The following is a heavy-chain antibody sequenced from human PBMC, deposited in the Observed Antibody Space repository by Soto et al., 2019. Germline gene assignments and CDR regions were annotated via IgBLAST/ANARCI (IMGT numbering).Heavy chain of an antibody. J-gene: IGHJ4*02. D-gene: IGHD3-3*01. V-gene: IGHV3-23*01. CDR2: ISGSDGNT. CDR3: ARWSYLDY. Sequence: GWSLRLSCAASGFIFGSYALSWVRQAPGKGLEWVSTISGSDGNTFYADSVKGRFSISRDTSQNTLYLQMNSLRADDTAIYYCARWSYLDYWGQGTRVTGSS. CDR1: GFIFGSYA.